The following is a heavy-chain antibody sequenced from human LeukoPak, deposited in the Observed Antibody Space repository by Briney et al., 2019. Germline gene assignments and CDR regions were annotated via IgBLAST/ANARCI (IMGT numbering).Heavy chain of an antibody. CDR1: GFTFSSYA. CDR3: ARDFASSGYYYSDY. CDR2: ISYDGSNK. Sequence: GGSLRLSCAASGFTFSSYAMHWVRQAPGKGLEWVAVISYDGSNKYYADSVKGRFTISRDNSKNTLYLQMNSLRAEDTAVYYCARDFASSGYYYSDYWGQGTLVTVSS. V-gene: IGHV3-30-3*01. D-gene: IGHD3-22*01. J-gene: IGHJ4*02.